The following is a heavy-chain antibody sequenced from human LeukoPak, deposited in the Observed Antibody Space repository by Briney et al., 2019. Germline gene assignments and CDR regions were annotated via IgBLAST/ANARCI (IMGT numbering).Heavy chain of an antibody. V-gene: IGHV3-30-3*01. Sequence: GGSLRLSCAASGFTVNNNYVNWVRQAPGKGLEWVAVISYDGRNKYYAESVKGRFTISRDNSKNTLYLQMNSLRAEDTAVYYCARDWEHDILTGYYISGLEDWGQGTLVTVSS. D-gene: IGHD3-9*01. CDR1: GFTVNNNY. CDR2: ISYDGRNK. J-gene: IGHJ4*02. CDR3: ARDWEHDILTGYYISGLED.